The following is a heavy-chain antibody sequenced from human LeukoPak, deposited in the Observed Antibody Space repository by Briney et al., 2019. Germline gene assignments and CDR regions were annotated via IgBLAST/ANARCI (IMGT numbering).Heavy chain of an antibody. V-gene: IGHV4-59*08. D-gene: IGHD2-15*01. Sequence: SETLSLTCTVSGGSISSYYWSWIRQPPGKRLEWIGYIYYSGSTNYNPSLKSRVTISIDTSKNQFYLKLSSVTAAGTAVYYCARHSQRAGLDFDYWGQGTLVTVSS. CDR2: IYYSGST. CDR3: ARHSQRAGLDFDY. CDR1: GGSISSYY. J-gene: IGHJ4*02.